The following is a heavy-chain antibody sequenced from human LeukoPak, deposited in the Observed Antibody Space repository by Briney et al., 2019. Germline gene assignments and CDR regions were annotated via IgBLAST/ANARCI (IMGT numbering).Heavy chain of an antibody. CDR2: ISAYNGNT. V-gene: IGHV1-18*01. CDR3: AREGIITMGRTWDYYYMDV. CDR1: GYTFTSYG. D-gene: IGHD3-10*01. Sequence: GASVKVSCKASGYTFTSYGISWVRQAPGQGLEWMGWISAYNGNTNYAQKLQGRVTMTTDTSTSTAYMELRSLRSDDTAVYYCAREGIITMGRTWDYYYMDVWGKGTTVTVSS. J-gene: IGHJ6*03.